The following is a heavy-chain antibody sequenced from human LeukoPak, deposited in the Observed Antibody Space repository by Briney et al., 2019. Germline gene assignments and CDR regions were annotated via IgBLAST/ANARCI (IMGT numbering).Heavy chain of an antibody. J-gene: IGHJ4*02. CDR1: GYTFTGYY. CDR2: INPNSGGT. Sequence: ASVKVSCKASGYTFTGYYMHWVRQAPGQGLEWMGWINPNSGGTNYAQKFQGRVTMTRDTSISTAYMELSRLRSDDTAVYYCARVETYCGGDCYSHFDYWGQGTQVTVSS. V-gene: IGHV1-2*02. CDR3: ARVETYCGGDCYSHFDY. D-gene: IGHD2-21*02.